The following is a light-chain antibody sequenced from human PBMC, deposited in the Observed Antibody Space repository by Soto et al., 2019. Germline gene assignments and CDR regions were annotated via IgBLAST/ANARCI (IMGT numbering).Light chain of an antibody. V-gene: IGLV2-23*01. CDR1: SSDVGSYNL. J-gene: IGLJ3*02. CDR2: EGS. Sequence: QSALTQPASVSGSPGQSITISCTGTSSDVGSYNLVSWYQQHPGKAPKLMIYEGSKRPSGVSNHFPGSKSGNTASLTISGLQAEDEADYYCCSYAGSSTGVFGGGTKLTVL. CDR3: CSYAGSSTGV.